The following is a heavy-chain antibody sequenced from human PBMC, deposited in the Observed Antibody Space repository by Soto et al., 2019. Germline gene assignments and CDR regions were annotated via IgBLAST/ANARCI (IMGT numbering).Heavy chain of an antibody. Sequence: PGGSLRLSCAASGFTFSSYSMNWVRQAPGKGLEWVSSISSSSSYIYYADSVKGRFTISRDNAKNSLYLQMNSLRAEDTAVYYCARDSPSGYYDSSGYYWDAFDIWGQGTMVT. D-gene: IGHD3-22*01. J-gene: IGHJ3*02. CDR1: GFTFSSYS. V-gene: IGHV3-21*01. CDR2: ISSSSSYI. CDR3: ARDSPSGYYDSSGYYWDAFDI.